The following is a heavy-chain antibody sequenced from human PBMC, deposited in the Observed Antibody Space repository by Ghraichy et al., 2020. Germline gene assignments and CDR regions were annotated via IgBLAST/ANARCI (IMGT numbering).Heavy chain of an antibody. J-gene: IGHJ4*02. CDR3: ARAAGSITMVWGVMGDY. V-gene: IGHV1-46*01. Sequence: ASVKVSCKASGYTFTSYYMHWVRQAPGQGLEWMGIINPSGGSTSYAQKFQGRVTMTRDTSTSTVYMELSSLRSEDTAVYYCARAAGSITMVWGVMGDYWGQGTLVTVSS. D-gene: IGHD3-10*01. CDR1: GYTFTSYY. CDR2: INPSGGST.